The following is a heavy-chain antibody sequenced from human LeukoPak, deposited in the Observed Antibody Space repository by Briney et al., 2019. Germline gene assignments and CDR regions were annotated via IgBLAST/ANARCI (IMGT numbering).Heavy chain of an antibody. CDR1: GFTVSSNY. D-gene: IGHD2-2*01. Sequence: GGSLRLSCAASGFTVSSNYMSWVRQAPGKGLEWVSVIYSGDSTYYADSVKGRFTISRDNSKNTLYLQMNSLRAEDTAVYYCARVEGYCSSTSCYAGLVDYWGQGTLVTVSS. CDR2: IYSGDST. V-gene: IGHV3-53*01. CDR3: ARVEGYCSSTSCYAGLVDY. J-gene: IGHJ4*02.